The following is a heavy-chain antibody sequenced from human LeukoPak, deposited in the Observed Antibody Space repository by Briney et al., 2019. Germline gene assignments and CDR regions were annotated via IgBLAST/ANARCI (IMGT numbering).Heavy chain of an antibody. V-gene: IGHV1-2*02. CDR2: INPNSGGT. J-gene: IGHJ1*01. CDR3: ARDSVVVVPAAIPEYFQH. CDR1: VYTFTFYY. Sequence: GASVTVSFTSSVYTFTFYYMHWVRQAPGQGLEWMGWINPNSGGTNYAQKFQGRVTMTRDTSISTAYMELSRLRSDDTAVYYCARDSVVVVPAAIPEYFQHWGQGTLVTVSS. D-gene: IGHD2-2*01.